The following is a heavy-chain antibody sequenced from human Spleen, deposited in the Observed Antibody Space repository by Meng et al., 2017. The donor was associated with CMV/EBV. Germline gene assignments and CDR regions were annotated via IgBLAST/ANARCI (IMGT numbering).Heavy chain of an antibody. J-gene: IGHJ5*02. Sequence: SVNSGDYYWSWIRQPPGKGLEWIGYIYYSGNTKYNPSLKSRVTISVDTSNNQFSLKLTSVTAADTAMYYCARTDFWGAYDTEISWFDPWGQGTLVTVSS. V-gene: IGHV4-61*08. D-gene: IGHD3-3*01. CDR2: IYYSGNT. CDR3: ARTDFWGAYDTEISWFDP. CDR1: SVNSGDYY.